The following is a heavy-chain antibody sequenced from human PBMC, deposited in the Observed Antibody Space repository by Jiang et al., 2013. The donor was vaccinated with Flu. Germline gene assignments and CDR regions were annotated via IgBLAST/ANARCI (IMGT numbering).Heavy chain of an antibody. V-gene: IGHV3-21*04. Sequence: RLSCAASGFTFRSYTMSWVRQAPGKGLEWVSSITFSGRYIYYADSVNGRFTISRDNAKNSLYLQMNSLRPEDTALYYCAKDRAGYFYAMDVWGQGTTVTVSS. J-gene: IGHJ6*02. CDR2: ITFSGRYI. CDR3: AKDRAGYFYAMDV. CDR1: GFTFRSYT.